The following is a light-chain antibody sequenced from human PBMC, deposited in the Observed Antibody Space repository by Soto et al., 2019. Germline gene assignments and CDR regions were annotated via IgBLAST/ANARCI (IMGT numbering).Light chain of an antibody. J-gene: IGKJ1*01. CDR1: QTISSW. CDR3: QHYNSYSEA. Sequence: DIQMTQSPSTLSGSVGDRVTITCRASQTISSWLAWYQQKPGKAPNLLIYKASTLKSGVPSRFSGSGSGTEFALTIRSLQPDDFATYYCQHYNSYSEAFGQGTKVDLK. CDR2: KAS. V-gene: IGKV1-5*03.